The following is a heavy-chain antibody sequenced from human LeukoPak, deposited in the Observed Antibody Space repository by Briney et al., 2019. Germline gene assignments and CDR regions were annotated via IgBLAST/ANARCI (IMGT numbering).Heavy chain of an antibody. CDR3: ARVDYKKPFDS. CDR2: ISYDGSNK. J-gene: IGHJ4*02. V-gene: IGHV3-30*04. CDR1: GFTFSSYA. Sequence: GGSLRLSCAASGFTFSSYAMHWVRQAPGKGLEWVAVISYDGSNKYYADSVKGRFTISRDNSKNTLYLQIDSLRAEDTAVYYCARVDYKKPFDSWGQGTLVTVSS. D-gene: IGHD4-11*01.